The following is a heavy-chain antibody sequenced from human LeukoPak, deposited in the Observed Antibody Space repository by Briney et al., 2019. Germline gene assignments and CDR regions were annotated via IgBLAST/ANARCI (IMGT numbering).Heavy chain of an antibody. CDR1: GYSFTTYW. J-gene: IGHJ4*02. D-gene: IGHD2-15*01. CDR2: IYPGDSDI. CDR3: ARGDCSGGSCYDYFDY. Sequence: GESLKISCKGSGYSFTTYWIGWVRQMPGKGLEWVGIIYPGDSDIRYSPSFQGQVTISADKSISTAYLQWSSLKASDTAMYYCARGDCSGGSCYDYFDYWGQGTLVTVSS. V-gene: IGHV5-51*01.